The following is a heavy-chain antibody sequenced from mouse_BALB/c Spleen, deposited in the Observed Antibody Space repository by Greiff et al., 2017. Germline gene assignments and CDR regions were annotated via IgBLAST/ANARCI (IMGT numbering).Heavy chain of an antibody. V-gene: IGHV14-3*02. CDR1: GFNIKDTY. CDR3: ARYGNYGRGAMDY. CDR2: IDPANGNT. J-gene: IGHJ4*01. Sequence: EVQLQQSGAELVKPGASVKLSCTASGFNIKDTYMHWVKQRPEQGLEWIGRIDPANGNTKYDPKFQGKATITADTSSNTAYLQLSSLTSEDTAVYYCARYGNYGRGAMDYWGQGTSVTVSS. D-gene: IGHD2-1*01.